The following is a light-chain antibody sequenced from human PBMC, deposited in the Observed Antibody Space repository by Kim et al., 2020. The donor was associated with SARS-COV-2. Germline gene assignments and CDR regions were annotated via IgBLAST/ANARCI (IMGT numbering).Light chain of an antibody. Sequence: ASVGDRVTITCRASQRIRNYLAWYQQKPGKVPKLLIYAASTLQSGVPSRFSGSGSGTDFTLTISSLQPEDVATYYCQKYNSAPRTFGQGTKVDIK. V-gene: IGKV1-27*01. J-gene: IGKJ1*01. CDR1: QRIRNY. CDR2: AAS. CDR3: QKYNSAPRT.